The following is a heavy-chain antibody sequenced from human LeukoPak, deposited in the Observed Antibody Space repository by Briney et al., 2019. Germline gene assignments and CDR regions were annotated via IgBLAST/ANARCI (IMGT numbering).Heavy chain of an antibody. CDR2: IYHSGST. V-gene: IGHV4-38-2*02. D-gene: IGHD3-22*01. CDR3: ARNYYTYYMDV. J-gene: IGHJ6*03. Sequence: SETLSLTCTVSGYSISSGYYWGWIRQPPGKGLEWIGSIYHSGSTYYNPSLKSRVTISVDTSKNQFSLKLSSVTAADTAVYYCARNYYTYYMDVWGKGTTVTVSS. CDR1: GYSISSGYY.